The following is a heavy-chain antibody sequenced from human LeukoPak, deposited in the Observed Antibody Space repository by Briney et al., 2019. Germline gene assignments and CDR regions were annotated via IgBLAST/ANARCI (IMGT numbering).Heavy chain of an antibody. J-gene: IGHJ4*02. CDR2: IYHTGTT. CDR1: GGSIETYY. V-gene: IGHV4-59*08. Sequence: PSETLSLTCIVSGGSIETYYWSWIRQPPGKGLEWIGYIYHTGTTNYKSSLKSRVTMSVDTSKNQISLRLSSVTAADTAVYYCARQGYSGSSTFDYWGQRTLVTLSS. CDR3: ARQGYSGSSTFDY. D-gene: IGHD6-19*01.